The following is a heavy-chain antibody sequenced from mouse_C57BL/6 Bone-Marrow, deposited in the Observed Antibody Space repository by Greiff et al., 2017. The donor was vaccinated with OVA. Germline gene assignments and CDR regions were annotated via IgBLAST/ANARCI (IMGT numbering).Heavy chain of an antibody. Sequence: EVKVVESGGDLVKPGGSLKLSCAASGFTFSSYGMSWVRQTPDKRLAWVAPISSGGSYTSSPDSVKGRLPISSTHAKNTLYLQMSSLKSEDTAMDYCARHEGECYYGPMDYWGQGTSVTVSS. CDR1: GFTFSSYG. CDR2: ISSGGSYT. V-gene: IGHV5-6*01. D-gene: IGHD1-1*01. J-gene: IGHJ4*01. CDR3: ARHEGECYYGPMDY.